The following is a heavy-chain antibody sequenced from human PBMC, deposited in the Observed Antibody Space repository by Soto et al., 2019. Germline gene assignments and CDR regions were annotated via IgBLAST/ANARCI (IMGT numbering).Heavy chain of an antibody. CDR3: ARDRFSEWSIFDC. V-gene: IGHV3-23*01. CDR1: GFTFSSYA. D-gene: IGHD3-3*01. J-gene: IGHJ4*02. Sequence: GGSLRLSCAASGFTFSSYAMSWVRQAPGKGLEWVSAISGGGGSTYYADSVRGRFTISRDNSKNTLYLQMNSLRAEDTAVYYCARDRFSEWSIFDCWGQGTLVTVSS. CDR2: ISGGGGST.